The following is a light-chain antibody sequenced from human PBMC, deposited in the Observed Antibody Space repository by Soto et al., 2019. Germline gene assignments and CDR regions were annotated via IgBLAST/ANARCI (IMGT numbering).Light chain of an antibody. CDR2: KAS. V-gene: IGKV1-5*03. CDR3: QQYNSYQWT. Sequence: DIQMTQSPSTLSASVGDRVTITCRASQSISSWLAWYQQKPGKAPKLLIYKASSLESGVPSRFSGSGSGTEFTLTTSSLQPDDFATYYCQQYNSYQWTFGQGTKVEIK. J-gene: IGKJ1*01. CDR1: QSISSW.